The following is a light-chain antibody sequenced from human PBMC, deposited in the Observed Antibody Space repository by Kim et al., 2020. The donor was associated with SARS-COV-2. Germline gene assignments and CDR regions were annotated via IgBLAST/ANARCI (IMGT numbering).Light chain of an antibody. CDR1: SSNSRNSY. V-gene: IGLV1-47*01. CDR3: ATWDDRLSGYV. J-gene: IGLJ1*01. CDR2: KNN. Sequence: GVTISCSGSSSNSRNSYVYWYQRLPGTAPKLLIYKNNQRPSGVPDRFSGSKSGTSASLAISGLRSGDEAEYFCATWDDRLSGYVFGSGTKVTVL.